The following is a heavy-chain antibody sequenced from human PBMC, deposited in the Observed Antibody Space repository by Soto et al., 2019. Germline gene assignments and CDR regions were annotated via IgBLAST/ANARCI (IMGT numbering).Heavy chain of an antibody. D-gene: IGHD6-19*01. CDR1: GDSISSYF. CDR3: AREKAVGSTGWLDP. V-gene: IGHV4-4*07. Sequence: SETLSLTCTVSGDSISSYFWSWIRQPAGKGLEWIGRVHTSGSTTYNPSLKSRVTMSVDTSKSQFSLKLTSVTAADTAVYYCAREKAVGSTGWLDPWGQGTLVTV. J-gene: IGHJ5*02. CDR2: VHTSGST.